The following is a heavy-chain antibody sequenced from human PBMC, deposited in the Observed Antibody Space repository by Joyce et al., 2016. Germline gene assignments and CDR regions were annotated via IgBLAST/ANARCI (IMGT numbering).Heavy chain of an antibody. Sequence: GSLRLSCAASRFTFNSYGMHWVRQAPGKGLEWVAVIWYDGSHKYYADSVKGRFTISRDNSKNTLYLQMNSLRAEDTAVYFCARGVSSSGYLDYLGQGTLVTVSS. CDR3: ARGVSSSGYLDY. D-gene: IGHD3-22*01. CDR1: RFTFNSYG. V-gene: IGHV3-33*01. J-gene: IGHJ4*02. CDR2: IWYDGSHK.